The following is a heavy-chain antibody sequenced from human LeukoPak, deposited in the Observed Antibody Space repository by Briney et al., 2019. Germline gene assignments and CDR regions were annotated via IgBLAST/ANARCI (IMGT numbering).Heavy chain of an antibody. V-gene: IGHV5-51*01. CDR1: GYSFTSYW. CDR2: IYPGDSDT. CDR3: ARLTLFGGTANGQYFQH. D-gene: IGHD3-16*01. J-gene: IGHJ1*01. Sequence: GEPLKISCKGSGYSFTSYWIGWVRQMPGKGLEWMGIIYPGDSDTRYSPSFQGQVTISADKSISTAYLQWSSLKASDTAMYYCARLTLFGGTANGQYFQHWGQGTLVTVSS.